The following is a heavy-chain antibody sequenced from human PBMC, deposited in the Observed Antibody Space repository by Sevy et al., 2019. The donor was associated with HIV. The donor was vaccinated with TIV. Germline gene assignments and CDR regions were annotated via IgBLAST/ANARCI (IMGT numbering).Heavy chain of an antibody. Sequence: GGSLRLSCAASGFTFDDYAMHRVRQAPGKGLEWVSGISWNCGSIGYADSVKGRFTISRDNAKNSLYLQMNSLRAEDTALYYCAKDIASRDYYYYYGMDVWGQGTTVTVSS. CDR1: GFTFDDYA. J-gene: IGHJ6*02. CDR2: ISWNCGSI. V-gene: IGHV3-9*01. CDR3: AKDIASRDYYYYYGMDV.